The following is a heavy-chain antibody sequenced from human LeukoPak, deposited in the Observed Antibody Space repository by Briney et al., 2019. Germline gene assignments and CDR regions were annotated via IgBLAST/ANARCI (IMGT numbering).Heavy chain of an antibody. V-gene: IGHV4-59*01. D-gene: IGHD3-22*01. CDR2: IDDSGST. CDR1: GVSISSYY. J-gene: IGHJ6*03. CDR3: ARGHGYYYYYMDV. Sequence: SETLSLTCTVSGVSISSYYWTWLRQPPGKGLEWIGYIDDSGSTNYHPALQGRVTISVDTSKNHFSLKLTSVTAADAAIYYCARGHGYYYYYMDVWGTGTTVTIS.